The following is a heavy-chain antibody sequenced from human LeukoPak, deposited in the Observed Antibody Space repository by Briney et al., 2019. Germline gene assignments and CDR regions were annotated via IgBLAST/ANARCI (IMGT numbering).Heavy chain of an antibody. D-gene: IGHD2-15*01. CDR3: AKDIGYCGGGSCSSDYFGLDV. Sequence: GWSLRLSCVASGYYFGDYGVHWVRQAPGKGLEWVSGTNWDTNNVGYADSVKGRFTISRDNARNSLYLQMNSLRAEDTAVYYCAKDIGYCGGGSCSSDYFGLDVWGLGTTVTVSS. CDR2: TNWDTNNV. CDR1: GYYFGDYG. J-gene: IGHJ6*02. V-gene: IGHV3-9*01.